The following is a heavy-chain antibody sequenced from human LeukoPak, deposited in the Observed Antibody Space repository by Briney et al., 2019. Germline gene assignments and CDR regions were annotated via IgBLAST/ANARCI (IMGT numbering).Heavy chain of an antibody. CDR2: TIPIFGTA. CDR3: AITMVRGFMDV. CDR1: GDTFSSYA. V-gene: IGHV1-69*05. D-gene: IGHD3-10*01. J-gene: IGHJ6*04. Sequence: SVKVSCKASGDTFSSYAISWVRQAPGQGLEWMGRTIPIFGTANYAQKFQGRVTITTDESTSTAYMELSSLRSEDTAVYYCAITMVRGFMDVWGKGTTVTVSS.